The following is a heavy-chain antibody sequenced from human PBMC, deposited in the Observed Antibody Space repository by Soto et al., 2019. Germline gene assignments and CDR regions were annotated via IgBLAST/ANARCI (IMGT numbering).Heavy chain of an antibody. CDR1: GYTFSSNW. CDR2: IYPGDSDT. D-gene: IGHD6-19*01. Sequence: EVQLVQSGAEVKTPGESLKISCKGSGYTFSSNWIAWVRQMPGKGLEWMGIIYPGDSDTRYSPSFQGQVTISADKSISTAYLQWSSLKASDTAMYYCARHEKSVAATGYYGVDVWGQGTTVTVSS. CDR3: ARHEKSVAATGYYGVDV. V-gene: IGHV5-51*01. J-gene: IGHJ6*02.